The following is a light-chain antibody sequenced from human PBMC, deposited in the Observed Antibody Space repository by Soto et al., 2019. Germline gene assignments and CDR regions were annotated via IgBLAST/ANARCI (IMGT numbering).Light chain of an antibody. CDR3: QQYESYWT. J-gene: IGKJ1*01. Sequence: DIQMTQSPSTLSASVGDRVTITCRASQNVNTWLAWYQQKPGKAPKLLIYKASNLESGVPSRFSGSGSGTEFTLTISSLQPDDFATYYCQQYESYWTFGQGTKVEIK. CDR2: KAS. V-gene: IGKV1-5*03. CDR1: QNVNTW.